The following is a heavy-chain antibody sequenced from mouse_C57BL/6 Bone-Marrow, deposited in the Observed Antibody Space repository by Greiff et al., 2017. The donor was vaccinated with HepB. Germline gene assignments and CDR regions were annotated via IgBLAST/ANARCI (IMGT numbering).Heavy chain of an antibody. Sequence: QVQLQQPGAELVKPGASVKMSCKASGYTFTSYWITWVKQRPGQGLEWIGDIYPGSGSTNYNEKFKSKATLTVDTSSSTAYMKLSSPTSEDSAVYYCARDDGFFLYYFDYWGQGTTLTVSS. CDR1: GYTFTSYW. CDR2: IYPGSGST. D-gene: IGHD2-3*01. V-gene: IGHV1-55*01. CDR3: ARDDGFFLYYFDY. J-gene: IGHJ2*01.